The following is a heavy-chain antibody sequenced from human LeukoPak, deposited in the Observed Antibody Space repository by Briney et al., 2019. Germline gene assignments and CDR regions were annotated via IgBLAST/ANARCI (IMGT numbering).Heavy chain of an antibody. CDR1: GFTFTSYD. J-gene: IGHJ4*02. Sequence: GASVKVSCKASGFTFTSYDINWVRQASGQGLEWMGRINPNSGDTNYAQNFQGRVTMTRDTSISTVYMELSRLRSDDTAVYYCARGYYYDSSGYPLSTFDYWGQGTLVTVSS. D-gene: IGHD3-22*01. CDR2: INPNSGDT. V-gene: IGHV1-2*06. CDR3: ARGYYYDSSGYPLSTFDY.